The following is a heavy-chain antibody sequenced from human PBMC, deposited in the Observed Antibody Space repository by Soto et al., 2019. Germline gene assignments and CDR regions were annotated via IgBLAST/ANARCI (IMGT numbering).Heavy chain of an antibody. J-gene: IGHJ4*02. CDR3: ARVQSLAGVY. CDR1: GFTFSNYW. D-gene: IGHD6-19*01. Sequence: EVQLVESGGGLVQPGGSLRLSCAASGFTFSNYWMSWVRQAPGKGLEWVANIKQDGGDKYYVDSVKGRFSISRDNAKNSLYLHMNSLSAADTAVYYCARVQSLAGVYWGQGTLVTVSS. CDR2: IKQDGGDK. V-gene: IGHV3-7*05.